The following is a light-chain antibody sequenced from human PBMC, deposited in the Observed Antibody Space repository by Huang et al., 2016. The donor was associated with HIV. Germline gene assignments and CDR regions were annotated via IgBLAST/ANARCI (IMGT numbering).Light chain of an antibody. V-gene: IGKV3-15*01. J-gene: IGKJ3*01. CDR2: GAS. Sequence: EIVMTQSPATLSVSPGERATLSCRASQSVSSNLAWYQQKPGPAPRLLLYGASPRATGIPARFSGSGSATEFTLTISSLQSEDFAVYYCQQYNNWPPATFGPGTKVDIK. CDR1: QSVSSN. CDR3: QQYNNWPPAT.